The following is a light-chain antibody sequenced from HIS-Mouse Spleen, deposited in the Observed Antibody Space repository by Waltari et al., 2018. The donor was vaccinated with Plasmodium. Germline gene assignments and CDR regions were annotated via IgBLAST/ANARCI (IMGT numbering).Light chain of an antibody. J-gene: IGLJ2*01. Sequence: SYELTQPPSVSVSPGQTASIPCPGDQLGDKSACLYQQKPGQSPVLVIYQDSKRPSGIPERFSGSNSGNTATLTISGTQAMDEADYYCQAWDSSTVVFGGGTKLTVL. CDR1: QLGDKS. CDR2: QDS. CDR3: QAWDSSTVV. V-gene: IGLV3-1*01.